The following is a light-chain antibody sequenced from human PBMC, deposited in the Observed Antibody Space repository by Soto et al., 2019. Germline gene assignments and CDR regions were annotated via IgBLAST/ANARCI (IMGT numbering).Light chain of an antibody. CDR3: CSYAGSSTYV. J-gene: IGLJ1*01. CDR2: EVS. Sequence: AMAKPACGEGVSVQAVTVSCTRTSSDVGSYNLVSWYQQHPGKAPKLMIYEVSKRPSGVSNRFSGSKSGNTASLTISGLQAEDEADYYCCSYAGSSTYVFGTGTKVTV. CDR1: SSDVGSYNL. V-gene: IGLV2-23*02.